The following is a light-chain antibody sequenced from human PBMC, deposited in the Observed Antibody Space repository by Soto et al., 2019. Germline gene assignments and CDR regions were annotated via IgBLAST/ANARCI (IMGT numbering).Light chain of an antibody. CDR1: QSVSSSS. J-gene: IGKJ5*01. CDR2: SAY. V-gene: IGKV3-20*01. Sequence: EIVLTQSPGTLSLSPGERATLSCRASQSVSSSSLAWYQQKPGQAPRLLIYSAYSRATGIQDKFSSSGSGTDFTLTISRLEPEYFAVYYCQQYGSSPTFGQGTRLEIK. CDR3: QQYGSSPT.